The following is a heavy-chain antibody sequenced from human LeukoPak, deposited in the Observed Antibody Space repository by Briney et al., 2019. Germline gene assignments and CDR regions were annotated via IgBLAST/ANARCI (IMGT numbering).Heavy chain of an antibody. CDR1: DDSIRTHY. V-gene: IGHV4-4*09. D-gene: IGHD2-21*01. CDR3: ARTARLPDS. J-gene: IGHJ4*02. Sequence: PSETLSLTCTVSDDSIRTHYWSWIRQPPGKGLECIGYVYFSGITNYNPSLRSRVTMSVDTSKNQLSLKLSSVTAADTAVYYCARTARLPDSWGQGTLVTVSS. CDR2: VYFSGIT.